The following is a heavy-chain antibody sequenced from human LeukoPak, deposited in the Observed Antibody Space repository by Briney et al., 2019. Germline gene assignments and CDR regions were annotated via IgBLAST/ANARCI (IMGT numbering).Heavy chain of an antibody. CDR3: ARGYLKPGFDH. Sequence: SQTLSLTCAISGDSVSSKSVAWNWIRQSPSRSLEWLGRTYYTSKWSSDYAVSMKNRTTITPDPRKNLFSLQLASVSPEDTAVYYCARGYLKPGFDHWGQGSLVTVSS. D-gene: IGHD2-2*02. V-gene: IGHV6-1*01. CDR1: GDSVSSKSVA. CDR2: TYYTSKWSS. J-gene: IGHJ5*02.